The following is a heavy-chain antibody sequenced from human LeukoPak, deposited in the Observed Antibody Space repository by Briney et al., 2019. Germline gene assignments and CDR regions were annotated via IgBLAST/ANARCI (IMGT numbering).Heavy chain of an antibody. CDR1: GGSISSYY. D-gene: IGHD3-22*01. J-gene: IGHJ4*02. CDR3: ARSSSAHYYDSSGYLPSHFDC. CDR2: ISYSGST. V-gene: IGHV4-59*01. Sequence: SETLSRTCTVSGGSISSYYWSWLRQPPGKGLEWIGYISYSGSTNYNPSLESRVTISVDTSKNQYSLKLSYVTAADTAEYYCARSSSAHYYDSSGYLPSHFDCWGQGTMVTVSS.